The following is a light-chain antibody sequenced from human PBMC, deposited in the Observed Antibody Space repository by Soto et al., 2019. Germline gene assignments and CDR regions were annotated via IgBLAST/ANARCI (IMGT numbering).Light chain of an antibody. J-gene: IGKJ2*01. CDR1: QPISNY. CDR2: AAS. V-gene: IGKV1-39*01. CDR3: QQSYTFSVT. Sequence: DIQMTQSPSSLSASVGDRVTITCRARQPISNYLNLYQQKPGKAPKFLISAASTLQSGFPSRVRGYGSGTDFTLAISRLHPDDFATYYCQQSYTFSVTFGNGTKLDIK.